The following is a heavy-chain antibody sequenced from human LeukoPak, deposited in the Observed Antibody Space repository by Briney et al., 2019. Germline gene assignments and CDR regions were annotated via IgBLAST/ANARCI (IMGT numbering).Heavy chain of an antibody. D-gene: IGHD1-14*01. V-gene: IGHV1-2*02. CDR2: LDPNNGDT. CDR1: AYTFTGYY. J-gene: IGHJ3*02. CDR3: ARRSRNGLDAFDI. Sequence: ASVKVSCKASAYTFTGYYLHWVRQAPGQGFQWVGWLDPNNGDTDYAQKFQGRVTMTRDMSIGTAYMDLGRLTSDDTAVYYCARRSRNGLDAFDIWGQGTMVTVSS.